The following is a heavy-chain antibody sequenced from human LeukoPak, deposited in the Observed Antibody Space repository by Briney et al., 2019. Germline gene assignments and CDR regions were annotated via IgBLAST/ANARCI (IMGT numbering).Heavy chain of an antibody. CDR1: GDSLSSRTW. CDR3: AREPECRTSWYGIYYYYYMDV. D-gene: IGHD2-2*01. CDR2: IYYGGST. V-gene: IGHV4-4*02. J-gene: IGHJ6*03. Sequence: PSGTLSLTCAVSGDSLSSRTWWTWVRQPPGKGLEWIGEIYYGGSTSYNPSLKSRVTISIDKYNNQFSLKLRSVTAADTAVYYCAREPECRTSWYGIYYYYYMDVWGKGTTVTVSS.